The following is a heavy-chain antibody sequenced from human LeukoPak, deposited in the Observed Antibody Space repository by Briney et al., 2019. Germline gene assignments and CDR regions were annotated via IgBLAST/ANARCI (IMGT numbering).Heavy chain of an antibody. J-gene: IGHJ4*02. CDR3: ARHTPQLGNNYFDY. V-gene: IGHV1-46*01. CDR2: INPSSGTT. Sequence: ASVKVSCKASEYTFTNYYMVWVRQAPGQGLEWMGIINPSSGTTNYAQKFQGRVTITADESTSTAYMELSSLRSEDTAVFYCARHTPQLGNNYFDYWGQGTLVTVSS. D-gene: IGHD3-16*01. CDR1: EYTFTNYY.